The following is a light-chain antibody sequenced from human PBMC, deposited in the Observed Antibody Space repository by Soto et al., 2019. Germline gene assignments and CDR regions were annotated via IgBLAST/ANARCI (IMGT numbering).Light chain of an antibody. CDR3: QTWGTGPV. CDR2: LNSDGSH. J-gene: IGLJ3*02. V-gene: IGLV4-69*01. CDR1: SGHSTYV. Sequence: QLVLTQSPSASASLGASVKLTCTLDSGHSTYVITWHQQQPEKGPRFLMKLNSDGSHTKGDGIPDRFSGSSSGAERYLTISSLQSEDEGDYYCQTWGTGPVVGGGTKVTVL.